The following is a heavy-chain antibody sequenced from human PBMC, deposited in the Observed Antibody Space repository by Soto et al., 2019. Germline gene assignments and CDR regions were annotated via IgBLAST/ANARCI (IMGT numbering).Heavy chain of an antibody. D-gene: IGHD2-2*01. CDR2: IYYSGST. J-gene: IGHJ4*02. Sequence: SETLSLTCTFSGGSISSGGYYWSWIRQHPGKGLEWIGYIYYSGSTYYNPSLKSRVTISVDTSKNQFSLKLSSVTAADTAVYYCARAGGTSSYFDYWGQGTLVTVSS. CDR3: ARAGGTSSYFDY. CDR1: GGSISSGGYY. V-gene: IGHV4-31*03.